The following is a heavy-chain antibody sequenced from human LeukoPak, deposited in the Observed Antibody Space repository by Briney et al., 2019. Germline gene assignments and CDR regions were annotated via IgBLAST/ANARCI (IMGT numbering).Heavy chain of an antibody. CDR2: IDPNSGGT. J-gene: IGHJ3*02. CDR1: GYSFTAYY. CDR3: ARDGDAGAFDI. D-gene: IGHD7-27*01. V-gene: IGHV1-2*02. Sequence: GASVKVSCKASGYSFTAYYMHWVRQAPGQGLEWMGWIDPNSGGTNYAQNFQGRVTMTRDTSISTAYMELSRLRSDDTAVYYCARDGDAGAFDIWGQGTMVTVSS.